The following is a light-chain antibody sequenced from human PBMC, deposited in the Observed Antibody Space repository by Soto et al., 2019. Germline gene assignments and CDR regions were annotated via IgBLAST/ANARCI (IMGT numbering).Light chain of an antibody. CDR2: EVS. J-gene: IGLJ1*01. CDR3: SSYTTSITYV. CDR1: SNDVGGYNY. Sequence: QSALTQPASVSGSPGQSITISCTVTSNDVGGYNYVSWYQQHLGKAPKLMIYEVSNRPSGISNRFSGSKSGNTASLTISGLQAEDEADYYCSSYTTSITYVFGTGTKVTVL. V-gene: IGLV2-14*01.